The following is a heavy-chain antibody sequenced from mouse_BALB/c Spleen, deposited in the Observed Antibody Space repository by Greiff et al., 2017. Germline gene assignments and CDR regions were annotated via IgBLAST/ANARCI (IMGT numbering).Heavy chain of an antibody. Sequence: ESGAELARPGASVKLSCKASGYTFTSYWMHWVKQRPGQGLEWIGEIDPSDSYTNYNQKFKGKATLTVDKSSSTAYMQLSSLTSEDSAVYYCARGDPTGFAYWGQGTLVTVSA. CDR3: ARGDPTGFAY. V-gene: IGHV1-69*02. J-gene: IGHJ3*01. CDR2: IDPSDSYT. CDR1: GYTFTSYW. D-gene: IGHD1-1*01.